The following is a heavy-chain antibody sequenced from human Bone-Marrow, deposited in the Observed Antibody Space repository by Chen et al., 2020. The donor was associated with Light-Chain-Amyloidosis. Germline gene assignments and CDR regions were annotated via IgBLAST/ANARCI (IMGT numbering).Heavy chain of an antibody. J-gene: IGHJ4*02. CDR1: GFNFRSFG. V-gene: IGHV3-23*04. CDR2: VSGSTGST. CDR3: TRKGGYFDS. Sequence: EVQLVESGGGLVQPGGSLRLSCATPGFNFRSFGMSWVRQAPGKGLEWVSTVSGSTGSTYYVGAVKGRFIISRDNSKSTLYLQMNSLRAGDTAVYFCTRKGGYFDSWGQGPLAPV. D-gene: IGHD3-10*01.